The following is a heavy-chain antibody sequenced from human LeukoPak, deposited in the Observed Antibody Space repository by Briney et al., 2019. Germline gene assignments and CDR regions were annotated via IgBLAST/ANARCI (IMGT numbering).Heavy chain of an antibody. D-gene: IGHD6-19*01. CDR1: GFTFSSYW. CDR3: ARDPRYSSGWYEESDAFDI. CDR2: IKQDGSEK. V-gene: IGHV3-7*03. Sequence: GGSLRLSCAASGFTFSSYWMSWVRQAPGKGLEWVANIKQDGSEKYYVDSVKGRFTISRDNAKNSLYLQMNSLRAEDTAVYYCARDPRYSSGWYEESDAFDIWGQGTMVTVSS. J-gene: IGHJ3*02.